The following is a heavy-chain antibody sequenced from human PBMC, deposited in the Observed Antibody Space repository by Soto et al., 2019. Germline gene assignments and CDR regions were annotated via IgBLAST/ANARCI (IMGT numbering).Heavy chain of an antibody. Sequence: SETLSLTCAVYGGSLSGYYWSWIRQPPGKGLEWIGEINHSGSTNYNPSLKSRVTISVDTSKNQFSLKLSSVTAVDTAVYYCARGWSGWRVWLDYWGQGTLVTVS. CDR3: ARGWSGWRVWLDY. J-gene: IGHJ4*02. CDR2: INHSGST. CDR1: GGSLSGYY. D-gene: IGHD6-19*01. V-gene: IGHV4-34*01.